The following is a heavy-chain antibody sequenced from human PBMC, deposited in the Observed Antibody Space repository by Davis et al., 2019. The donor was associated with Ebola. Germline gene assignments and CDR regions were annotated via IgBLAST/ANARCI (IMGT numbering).Heavy chain of an antibody. CDR2: ISYDGSNK. CDR3: ARENSGYDWGRLGYYYGMDV. D-gene: IGHD5-12*01. Sequence: PGGSLRLSCPASGFTFSSYAMHWVRQAPGKGLEWVAVISYDGSNKYYADSVKGRFTISRDNSKNTLYLQMNSLRAEDTAVYYCARENSGYDWGRLGYYYGMDVWGQGTTVTVSS. CDR1: GFTFSSYA. J-gene: IGHJ6*02. V-gene: IGHV3-30-3*01.